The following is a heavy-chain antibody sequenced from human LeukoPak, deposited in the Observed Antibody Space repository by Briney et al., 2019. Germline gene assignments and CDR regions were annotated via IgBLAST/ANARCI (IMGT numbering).Heavy chain of an antibody. D-gene: IGHD5/OR15-5a*01. CDR3: AAGGVYDLFDY. CDR2: FDPGDGET. J-gene: IGHJ4*02. V-gene: IGHV1-24*01. CDR1: GYTLSDLS. Sequence: ASVKVSCKVSGYTLSDLSMHWVRQAPGKGLEWMGGFDPGDGETIYTQKFQGRVTMTEYTSTDTAYMELSSLRSEDTAVYYCAAGGVYDLFDYWGQGTLVTVSS.